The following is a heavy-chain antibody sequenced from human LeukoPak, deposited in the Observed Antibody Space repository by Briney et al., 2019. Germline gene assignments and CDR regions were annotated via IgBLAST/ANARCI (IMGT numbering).Heavy chain of an antibody. J-gene: IGHJ6*02. CDR1: GFTFSSYW. CDR3: ARDIRDEGYSYVDGMDV. Sequence: PGGSLRLSCAASGFTFSSYWMSWVRQAPGKGLEWVANIKQDGSEKYYVDSVKGRFTISRDNAKNSLYLQMNSLRAEDTAVYYCARDIRDEGYSYVDGMDVWGQGTTVTVSS. CDR2: IKQDGSEK. V-gene: IGHV3-7*01. D-gene: IGHD5-18*01.